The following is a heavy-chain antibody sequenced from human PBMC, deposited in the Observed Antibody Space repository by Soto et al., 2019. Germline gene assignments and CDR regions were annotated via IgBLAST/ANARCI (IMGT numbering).Heavy chain of an antibody. CDR2: IKSGGTT. CDR1: GLTFSAAW. J-gene: IGHJ5*02. D-gene: IGHD6-13*01. Sequence: GGSLRLSCVASGLTFSAAWMTWVRQGPGKGLEWVARIKSGGTTDYAAPVKGRFTISRDDSRSTVYLQLNSLKVEDTAIYYCSWGRSNLFSSWAQRTLVTGSS. V-gene: IGHV3-15*01. CDR3: SWGRSNLFSS.